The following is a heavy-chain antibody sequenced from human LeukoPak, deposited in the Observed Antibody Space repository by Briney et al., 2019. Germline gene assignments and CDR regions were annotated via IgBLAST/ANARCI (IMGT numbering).Heavy chain of an antibody. D-gene: IGHD3-3*01. CDR1: GFTFSDYY. CDR3: AKDGYSEEPPGGWFDP. V-gene: IGHV3-23*01. J-gene: IGHJ5*02. Sequence: GGSLRLSCAASGFTFSDYYMSWIRQAPGKGLEWVSAISGSGGSTYYADSVKGRFTISRDNSKNTLYLQMNSLRAEDTAVYYCAKDGYSEEPPGGWFDPWGQGTLVTVSS. CDR2: ISGSGGST.